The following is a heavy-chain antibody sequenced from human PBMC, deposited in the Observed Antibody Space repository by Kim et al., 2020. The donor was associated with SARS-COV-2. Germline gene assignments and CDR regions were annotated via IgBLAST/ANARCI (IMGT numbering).Heavy chain of an antibody. CDR1: GFTFSNYG. CDR3: VRRIPVRWDNGMDV. V-gene: IGHV3-23*01. Sequence: GGSLRLSCVASGFTFSNYGMTWVRQAPGKGLEWVSIISGGASVTHYADSVKGRFAISRDISKNTLFLQMNSLRVDHTAVYYCVRRIPVRWDNGMDVWGQGTTVTVSS. J-gene: IGHJ6*02. CDR2: ISGGASVT. D-gene: IGHD1-1*01.